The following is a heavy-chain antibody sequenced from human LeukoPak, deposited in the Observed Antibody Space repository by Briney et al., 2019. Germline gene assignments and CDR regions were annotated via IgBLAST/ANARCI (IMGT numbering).Heavy chain of an antibody. J-gene: IGHJ4*02. D-gene: IGHD3-9*01. V-gene: IGHV4-38-2*02. CDR2: IDQSGTA. CDR1: SYSISSGYY. Sequence: SETLSLTCTLSSYSISSGYYWGWIRQSPGKGLEWIGSIDQSGTAYYHPSLKSRVTISVDTSKNQFSLQLTSVTAADTAVYFCGRDRPTGYYDYWGQGILVTVSS. CDR3: GRDRPTGYYDY.